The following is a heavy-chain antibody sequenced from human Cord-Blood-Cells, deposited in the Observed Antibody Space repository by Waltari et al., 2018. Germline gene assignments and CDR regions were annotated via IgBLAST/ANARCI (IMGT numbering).Heavy chain of an antibody. J-gene: IGHJ4*02. V-gene: IGHV3-15*01. D-gene: IGHD2-2*02. CDR3: TTTIYWSSTSCYKWFDY. CDR2: IKRKTGAGKT. Sequence: EVQLVESGGGLVKPGGSLRLSCAASGFTFSNAWMSWVRQAPGKGLEWVGRIKRKTGAGKTDYAAPVKARFTISRDDSKTTLYLQMNSLKTEDTAVYYCTTTIYWSSTSCYKWFDYWGQGTLVTVSS. CDR1: GFTFSNAW.